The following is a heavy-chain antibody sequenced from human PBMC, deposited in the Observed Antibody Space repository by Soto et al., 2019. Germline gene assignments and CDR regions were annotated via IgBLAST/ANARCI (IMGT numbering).Heavy chain of an antibody. D-gene: IGHD3-22*01. J-gene: IGHJ4*02. CDR3: AGDGTYYYDRSGFDY. V-gene: IGHV1-2*04. CDR2: INPNSGGT. Sequence: QVQLVQSGAEVKKPGASVKVSCKASGYTFTGYYMHWVRQAPGQGLEWMGWINPNSGGTNYAQKFQGWVTMTRETSISTAYMELSRLRSDVTAVYYCAGDGTYYYDRSGFDYWGQGTLVTVSS. CDR1: GYTFTGYY.